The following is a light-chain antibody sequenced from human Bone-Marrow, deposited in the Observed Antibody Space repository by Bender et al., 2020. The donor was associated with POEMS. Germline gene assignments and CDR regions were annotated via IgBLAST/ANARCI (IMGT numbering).Light chain of an antibody. CDR3: QSYDNSLGGWV. V-gene: IGLV3-1*01. CDR1: KLGDKY. Sequence: LTQPASVSVSPGQTATISCSGDKLGDKYASWYQQKPVQSPVLVIYQDTKRPSGIPERFSGSKSGTSASLAITGLQAEDEGDYYCQSYDNSLGGWVFGGGTKLTVL. CDR2: QDT. J-gene: IGLJ3*02.